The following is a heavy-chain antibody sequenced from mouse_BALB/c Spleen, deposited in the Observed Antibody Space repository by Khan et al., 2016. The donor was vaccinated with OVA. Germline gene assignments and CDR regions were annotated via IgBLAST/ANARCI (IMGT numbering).Heavy chain of an antibody. D-gene: IGHD2-14*01. CDR1: GFSLSRYN. CDR2: IWGGGGS. J-gene: IGHJ4*01. Sequence: QVQLKESGPGLVAPSQSLSITCTVSGFSLSRYNIHWVRQPPGKGLEWLGMIWGGGGSDYNSTLKSRLSISTENSKSQVFLNMNSLQTDDTAMYYCARAYYRYDGYYAMDYWGQGTSVTVSS. V-gene: IGHV2-6-4*01. CDR3: ARAYYRYDGYYAMDY.